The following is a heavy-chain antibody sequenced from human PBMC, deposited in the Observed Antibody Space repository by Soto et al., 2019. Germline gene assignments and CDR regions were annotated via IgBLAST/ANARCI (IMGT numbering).Heavy chain of an antibody. CDR3: ARGYCTNGVCYPYYFDY. CDR2: IYYSGST. Sequence: QVQLQESGPGLVKPSETLSLTCTVSGDSISSYYWSWIRQPPGKGLDWIGYIYYSGSTNYTPSLKSRVTISVDTSKNQFYLKLSSVTAADTAVYYCARGYCTNGVCYPYYFDYWGQGTMVTVSS. CDR1: GDSISSYY. V-gene: IGHV4-59*01. J-gene: IGHJ4*02. D-gene: IGHD2-8*01.